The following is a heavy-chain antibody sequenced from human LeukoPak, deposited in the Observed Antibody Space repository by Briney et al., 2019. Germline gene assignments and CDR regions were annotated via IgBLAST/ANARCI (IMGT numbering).Heavy chain of an antibody. Sequence: SGPALVKPTQTLTLTCTFSGFSLSTSGMCVSWIPQPPGKALEWLARIDWDDDKYYSTSLKTRLTISKDTSKNQVVLTMTNMDPVDTATYYCARLTLTGETLGWFDPWGQGTLVTVSS. V-gene: IGHV2-70*11. J-gene: IGHJ5*02. D-gene: IGHD7-27*01. CDR3: ARLTLTGETLGWFDP. CDR1: GFSLSTSGMC. CDR2: IDWDDDK.